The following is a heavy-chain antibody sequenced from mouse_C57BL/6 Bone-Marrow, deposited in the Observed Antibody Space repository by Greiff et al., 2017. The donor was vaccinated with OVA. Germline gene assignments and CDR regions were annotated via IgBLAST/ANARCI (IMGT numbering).Heavy chain of an antibody. J-gene: IGHJ4*01. Sequence: EVQLVESGGGLVKPGGSLKLSCAASGFTFSDYGMHWVRQAPEKGLEWVAYISSGSSTIYYADTVKGRFTISRDNAKNTLFLQMTSLRSEDTAMYYCARRWLLRAMDDWGQGTSVTVSS. CDR3: ARRWLLRAMDD. D-gene: IGHD2-3*01. CDR2: ISSGSSTI. V-gene: IGHV5-17*01. CDR1: GFTFSDYG.